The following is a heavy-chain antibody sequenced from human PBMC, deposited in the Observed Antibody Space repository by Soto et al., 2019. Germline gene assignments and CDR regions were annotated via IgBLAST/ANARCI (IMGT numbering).Heavy chain of an antibody. CDR1: GFTFSSYG. D-gene: IGHD2-2*01. Sequence: GGSLRLSCAASGFTFSSYGMHWVRQAPGKGLEWVAVIWYDGSNKYYADSVKGRFTISRDNSKNTLYLQMNSLRAEDTAVYYCARDPRVPTEYYFDYWGQGTLVTVSS. J-gene: IGHJ4*02. V-gene: IGHV3-33*01. CDR3: ARDPRVPTEYYFDY. CDR2: IWYDGSNK.